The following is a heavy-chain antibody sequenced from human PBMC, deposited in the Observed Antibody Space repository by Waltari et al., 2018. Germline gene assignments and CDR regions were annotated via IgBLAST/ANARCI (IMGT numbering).Heavy chain of an antibody. J-gene: IGHJ4*02. CDR2: IIPSLGTA. CDR1: GGTFSSYA. CDR3: ARDGGYSSSWLPYYCDY. V-gene: IGHV1-69*08. Sequence: QVQLVQSGAEVKKPGSSVKVSCKASGGTFSSYAISWVRQAPGQGLEWMGRIIPSLGTANYEQKFQGRVTMTADKSTSTAYMERSSLRSEDTAVYYCARDGGYSSSWLPYYCDYWGQGTLVTVSS. D-gene: IGHD6-13*01.